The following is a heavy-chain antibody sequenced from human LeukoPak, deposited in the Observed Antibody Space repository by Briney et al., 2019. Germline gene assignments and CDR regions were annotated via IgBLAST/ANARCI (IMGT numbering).Heavy chain of an antibody. J-gene: IGHJ5*02. Sequence: PSETVSHTCTVSGRSLSSSSYYWRWIRQPPGKGLDWIGSIYYSWSTYYNPSLKSRVTIYVDTSKNQFSLKLSSVTAADTAAYYFSSEGGSSTGWFDPLGEGTQVTVSS. D-gene: IGHD6-6*01. CDR1: GRSLSSSSYY. V-gene: IGHV4-39*01. CDR3: SSEGGSSTGWFDP. CDR2: IYYSWST.